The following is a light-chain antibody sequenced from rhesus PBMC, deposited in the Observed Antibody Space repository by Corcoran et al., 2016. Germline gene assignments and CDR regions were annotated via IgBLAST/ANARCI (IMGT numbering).Light chain of an antibody. CDR3: QHHNSHPPM. CDR2: GAS. CDR1: QTISSY. Sequence: RVTITCRASQTISSYLAWYQQKPGKVPKLLIYGASNLERGVPSRFSGSGSGTEFTLTISSLQPEDFATYYCQHHNSHPPMFGQRTKVEIK. V-gene: IGKV1-44*02. J-gene: IGKJ1*01.